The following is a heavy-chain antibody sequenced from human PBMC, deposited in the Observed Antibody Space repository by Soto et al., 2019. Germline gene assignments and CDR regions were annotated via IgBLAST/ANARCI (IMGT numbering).Heavy chain of an antibody. Sequence: SETLSLTCTVSGGSIISYYWSWILQPPWKGLEWIGYIYYSGSTNYNPSLKSRVTISVDTSKNQFSLKLSSVTAADTAVYYCASLIKGPIDFWSGYEARNWFDPWGQGTLVTVSS. CDR1: GGSIISYY. CDR2: IYYSGST. V-gene: IGHV4-59*01. J-gene: IGHJ5*02. CDR3: ASLIKGPIDFWSGYEARNWFDP. D-gene: IGHD3-3*01.